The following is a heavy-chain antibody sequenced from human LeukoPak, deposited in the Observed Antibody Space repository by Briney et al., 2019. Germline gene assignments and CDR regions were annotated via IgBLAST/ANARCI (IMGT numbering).Heavy chain of an antibody. J-gene: IGHJ4*02. V-gene: IGHV3-23*01. Sequence: GGSLRLSCATSGFTFSSYAMSWVRQAPGKGLEWVSAISGSGGSTYYADSVKGRFTISRDNAKNSLYLQMNSLRAEDTAVYYCARDPPPRSYDSNYWAQGTLVTVSS. CDR2: ISGSGGST. CDR1: GFTFSSYA. CDR3: ARDPPPRSYDSNY. D-gene: IGHD3-3*01.